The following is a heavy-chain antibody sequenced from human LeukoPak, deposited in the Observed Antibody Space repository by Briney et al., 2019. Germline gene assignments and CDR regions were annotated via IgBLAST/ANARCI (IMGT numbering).Heavy chain of an antibody. CDR1: GGTFSSYA. Sequence: GASVKVSCKASGGTFSSYAISWVRQAPGQGLEWMGGIIPIFGTANYAQKFQGRVTITADESTSTAYMELSSLRSEDTAVYYCARGGLGVSLYSNYAFDYWGQGTLVTVSS. J-gene: IGHJ4*02. V-gene: IGHV1-69*01. CDR3: ARGGLGVSLYSNYAFDY. CDR2: IIPIFGTA. D-gene: IGHD4-11*01.